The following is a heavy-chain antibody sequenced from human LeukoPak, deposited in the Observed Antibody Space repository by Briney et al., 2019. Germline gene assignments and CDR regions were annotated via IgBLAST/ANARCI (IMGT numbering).Heavy chain of an antibody. Sequence: KPSEALSLTCIVSSGSINDYCWSWIRQPPGKGLEWIGYIYYSGSTSYNPSLKSRATISVDTSKNHLSLKLSSVTAADTAVYYCASVHNSRTYWFDPWGQGTLVTVSS. J-gene: IGHJ5*02. D-gene: IGHD2-2*01. CDR2: IYYSGST. V-gene: IGHV4-59*01. CDR3: ASVHNSRTYWFDP. CDR1: SGSINDYC.